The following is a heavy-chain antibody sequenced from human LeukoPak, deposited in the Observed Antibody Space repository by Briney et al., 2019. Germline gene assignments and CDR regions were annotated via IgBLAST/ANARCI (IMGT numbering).Heavy chain of an antibody. J-gene: IGHJ5*02. CDR3: ARRRKDLNWFDP. V-gene: IGHV4-39*01. Sequence: SQTLSLTCTVSGGSISGADYYRSWIRQPPGKGLEWIALINYSGRTFYNPSLKSRVTISVDMSKNQFSLNLNSVTAADTAVYYCARRRKDLNWFDPWGQGTLVTVSS. CDR1: GGSISGADYY. CDR2: INYSGRT.